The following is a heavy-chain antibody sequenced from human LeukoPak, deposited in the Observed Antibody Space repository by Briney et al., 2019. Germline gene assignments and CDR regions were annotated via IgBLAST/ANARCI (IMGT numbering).Heavy chain of an antibody. CDR3: ARGFFRQWLVQTGLDY. CDR1: GGSISSYY. D-gene: IGHD6-19*01. CDR2: IYYSGST. J-gene: IGHJ4*02. V-gene: IGHV4-59*12. Sequence: SETLSLTCTVSGGSISSYYWSWIRQPPGKGLEGIGYIYYSGSTNYNPSLKSRVTISVDTSKNQFSLKLSSVTAADTAVYYCARGFFRQWLVQTGLDYWGQGTLVTVSS.